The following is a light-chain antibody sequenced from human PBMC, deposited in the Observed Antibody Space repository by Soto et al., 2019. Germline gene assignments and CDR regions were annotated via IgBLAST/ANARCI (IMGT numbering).Light chain of an antibody. Sequence: ETVLTQSPGTLSLSPGERATLSCRASQTIRSNYLAWYQQTPGQAPRLLIYGASNRATGIADRFSGSGSGTDFTLIISRLEPEDFALYYCQQYAGSPWTFGQGTKVEIK. V-gene: IGKV3-20*01. CDR1: QTIRSNY. J-gene: IGKJ1*01. CDR3: QQYAGSPWT. CDR2: GAS.